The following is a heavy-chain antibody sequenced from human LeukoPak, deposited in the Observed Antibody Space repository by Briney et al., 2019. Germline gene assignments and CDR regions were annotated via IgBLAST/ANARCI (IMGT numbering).Heavy chain of an antibody. V-gene: IGHV4-59*12. CDR3: ARDGYPGSEYFQH. CDR1: GGSISSYY. CDR2: IYYSGST. J-gene: IGHJ1*01. Sequence: SETLSLTCTVSGGSISSYYWSWIRQPPGKGLEWIGYIYYSGSTNYNPSLKSRVTISVDTSKNQFSLKLSSVTAADTAVYYCARDGYPGSEYFQHWGQGTLVTVSS. D-gene: IGHD1-1*01.